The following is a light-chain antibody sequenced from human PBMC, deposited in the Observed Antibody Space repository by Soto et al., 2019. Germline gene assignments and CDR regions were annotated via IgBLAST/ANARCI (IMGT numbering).Light chain of an antibody. CDR2: AAS. CDR1: QNINTY. CDR3: QQCSSAYT. J-gene: IGKJ2*01. Sequence: DIQMTQSPSSLSAFVGDKVTITCRASQNINTYLNWYQQKPGKAHKLLSYAASTLQSGVPPRFSGSGSGTDLALTNSSLQPEDFATYDCQQCSSAYTFGQGTKLELK. V-gene: IGKV1-39*01.